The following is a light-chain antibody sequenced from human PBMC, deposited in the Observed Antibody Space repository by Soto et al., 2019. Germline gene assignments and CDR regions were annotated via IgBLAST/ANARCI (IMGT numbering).Light chain of an antibody. CDR3: QQHYNTPRT. J-gene: IGKJ1*01. CDR2: TTS. V-gene: IGKV1-39*01. Sequence: DIQMTQSPSSLSASVGDRVTITCRTSQPISDYLNWYQQKPGKAPTLLIYTTSNLQSGVPSRFSGSGSATHFTLTISSLQPEDFVTYHCQQHYNTPRTFGQGTKVEI. CDR1: QPISDY.